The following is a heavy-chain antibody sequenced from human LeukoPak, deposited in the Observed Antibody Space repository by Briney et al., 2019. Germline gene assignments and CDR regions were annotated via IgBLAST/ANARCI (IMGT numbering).Heavy chain of an antibody. Sequence: GGSLRLSCEASGFTFSTFAMIWVRQPPGKGLEWVSSIFPSGGEIHYADSVRGRFTISRDNSKSTLSLQMNSLRAEDTAVYYCAKRASPYSSSNGPTDYWGQGTLVTVSS. CDR2: IFPSGGEI. CDR1: GFTFSTFA. J-gene: IGHJ4*02. CDR3: AKRASPYSSSNGPTDY. V-gene: IGHV3-23*01. D-gene: IGHD6-13*01.